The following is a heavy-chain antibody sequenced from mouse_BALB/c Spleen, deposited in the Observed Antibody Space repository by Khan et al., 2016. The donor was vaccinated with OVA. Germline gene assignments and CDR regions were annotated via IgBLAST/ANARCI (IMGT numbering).Heavy chain of an antibody. CDR1: GYIFTSYW. J-gene: IGHJ2*01. V-gene: IGHV1S132*01. Sequence: QVHVKQSGAELARPGTSVKLSCKTSGYIFTSYWIHWVKQRSGQGLEWIGRIYPGTDNIYYNEKFKDKATLTADKSSSTAYMQLSSLKSEDSDVYCCAREEALYHFDHWGQGTILKVSS. CDR2: IYPGTDNI. D-gene: IGHD3-2*02. CDR3: AREEALYHFDH.